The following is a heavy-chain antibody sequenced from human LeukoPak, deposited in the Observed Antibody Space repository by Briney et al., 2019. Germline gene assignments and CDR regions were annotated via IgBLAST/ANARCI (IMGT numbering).Heavy chain of an antibody. CDR2: IYYSGST. Sequence: SETLSLTCTVSGGSISSYYWSWIRQPPGKGLEWIGYIYYSGSTNYNPSLKSRVTISVDTSKNQFSLKLSSVTAADTAVYYCARESGLGSSSGWYYYMDVWGKGTTVTVSS. CDR3: ARESGLGSSSGWYYYMDV. J-gene: IGHJ6*03. V-gene: IGHV4-59*01. CDR1: GGSISSYY. D-gene: IGHD6-6*01.